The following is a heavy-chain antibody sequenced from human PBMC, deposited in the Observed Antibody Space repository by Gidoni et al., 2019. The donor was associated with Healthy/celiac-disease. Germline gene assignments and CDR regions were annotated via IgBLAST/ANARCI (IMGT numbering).Heavy chain of an antibody. V-gene: IGHV1-8*01. CDR1: GYTLTSYD. D-gene: IGHD4-17*01. CDR2: MNPNSGNT. J-gene: IGHJ4*02. Sequence: QVQLVQSGAEVKKPGASVTVYCTDSGYTLTSYDINWVRQATGQGLEWMGWMNPNSGNTGYAQKVQGRVTMTRNTSISTAYMELSSLRSEDTAGYYCARGQRRYGDPDDYWGQGTLVTVSS. CDR3: ARGQRRYGDPDDY.